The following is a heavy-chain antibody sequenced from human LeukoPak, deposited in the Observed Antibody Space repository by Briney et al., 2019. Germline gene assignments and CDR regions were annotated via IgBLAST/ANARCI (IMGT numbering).Heavy chain of an antibody. J-gene: IGHJ4*02. Sequence: GGSLRLSCAASGFTFSTSWMHWVRQAPGKGLVWVSLINTDGTSTAYAGSVKGRFNISRDNAKNTLYLQMNSLGADDTAVYYCARDLGGSSEFWGQGTLVTVSS. CDR3: ARDLGGSSEF. CDR1: GFTFSTSW. CDR2: INTDGTST. D-gene: IGHD1-26*01. V-gene: IGHV3-74*01.